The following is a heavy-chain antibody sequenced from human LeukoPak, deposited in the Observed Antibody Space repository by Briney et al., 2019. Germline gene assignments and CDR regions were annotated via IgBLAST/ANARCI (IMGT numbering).Heavy chain of an antibody. CDR1: AFTFSSYW. CDR3: ARAASGSYPGYFDY. V-gene: IGHV3-7*01. CDR2: INQDGSAK. J-gene: IGHJ4*02. Sequence: GGSLRLSCAASAFTFSSYWMSWVRQAPGKGLEWVSNINQDGSAKYSVDSVKGRFTISRDNAKNSLYLQMNSLRAEDTAVYYCARAASGSYPGYFDYWGQGTLVTVSS. D-gene: IGHD1-26*01.